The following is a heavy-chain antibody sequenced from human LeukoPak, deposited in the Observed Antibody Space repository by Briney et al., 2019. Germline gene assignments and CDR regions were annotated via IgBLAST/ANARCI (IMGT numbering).Heavy chain of an antibody. V-gene: IGHV1-69*05. CDR2: IIPIFGAV. J-gene: IGHJ3*02. CDR3: ARVGYCISSNCLVGVFDI. D-gene: IGHD2-2*01. Sequence: GSSVKVSCKASGGTFSSYAISWVRQAPGQGLEWMGGIIPIFGAVNQAQKFQGRVTIITDESTSTAYMELSSLRSEDTAVYYCARVGYCISSNCLVGVFDIWGQETMVTVSS. CDR1: GGTFSSYA.